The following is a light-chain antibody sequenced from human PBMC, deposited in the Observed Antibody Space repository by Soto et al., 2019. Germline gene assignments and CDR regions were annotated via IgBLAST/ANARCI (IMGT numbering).Light chain of an antibody. CDR1: QSISGY. CDR2: AAS. V-gene: IGKV1-39*01. CDR3: QQSYRSPT. J-gene: IGKJ1*01. Sequence: DIQLTQSPSSLTASLGDRVTITCRASQSISGYLNWYQEKPGEAPKLLIYAASSLESGVPSRFSGRGSGIAFSLTITGLQREDFATYYCQQSYRSPTFGQGTKLEI.